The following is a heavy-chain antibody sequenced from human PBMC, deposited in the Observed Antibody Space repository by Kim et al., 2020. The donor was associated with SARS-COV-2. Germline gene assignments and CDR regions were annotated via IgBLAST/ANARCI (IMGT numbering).Heavy chain of an antibody. V-gene: IGHV3-74*01. J-gene: IGHJ4*02. Sequence: YAGSVEGRFTISRDNAKNTLCLQMNSLRAEDTAVYYCARRIATAGIYYFDYWGQGTLVTVSS. D-gene: IGHD6-13*01. CDR3: ARRIATAGIYYFDY.